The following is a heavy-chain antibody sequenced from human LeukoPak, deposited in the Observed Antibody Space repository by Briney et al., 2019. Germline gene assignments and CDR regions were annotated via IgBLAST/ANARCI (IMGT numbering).Heavy chain of an antibody. V-gene: IGHV3-23*01. J-gene: IGHJ4*02. CDR3: AKQGCSGGGCYFDY. CDR2: ISGSGGST. CDR1: GFTFSSFA. D-gene: IGHD2-15*01. Sequence: GGSLRLSCAASGFTFSSFAMSWVRQAPGKGLEWVSPISGSGGSTFYADSVKGRFTIFRDNSKNTLYLQMNSLRAEDTAVYYCAKQGCSGGGCYFDYWGQGTLVTVSS.